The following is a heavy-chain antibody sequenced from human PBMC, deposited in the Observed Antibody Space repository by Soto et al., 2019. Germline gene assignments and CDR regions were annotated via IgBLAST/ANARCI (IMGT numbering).Heavy chain of an antibody. J-gene: IGHJ4*02. Sequence: QLQLQESGSGLVKPSQTLSLTCAVSGGSISSGGYSWSWIRQPPGKGLEWIGYIYHSGSTYYNPSRKSRVSIPVYRSKNQFSLQLSSVTAADTAVYYCAAGGGLPRYCWGQGTLVTVSS. CDR2: IYHSGST. V-gene: IGHV4-30-2*01. D-gene: IGHD5-12*01. CDR3: AAGGGLPRYC. CDR1: GGSISSGGYS.